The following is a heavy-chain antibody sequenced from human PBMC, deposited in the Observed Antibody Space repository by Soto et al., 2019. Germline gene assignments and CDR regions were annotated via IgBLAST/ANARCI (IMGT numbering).Heavy chain of an antibody. CDR3: ASKTDNRSWHIMDV. D-gene: IGHD1-20*01. CDR2: IKQDGSEK. J-gene: IGHJ6*02. CDR1: GFTFSNYW. V-gene: IGHV3-7*03. Sequence: PGGSLRLSCEASGFTFSNYWMSWVRQAPGKGLEWVANIKQDGSEKYYVDSVKGRFTISRDNGKNSLHLQMNSLRADDTAVYYCASKTDNRSWHIMDVWGQGTTVTVSS.